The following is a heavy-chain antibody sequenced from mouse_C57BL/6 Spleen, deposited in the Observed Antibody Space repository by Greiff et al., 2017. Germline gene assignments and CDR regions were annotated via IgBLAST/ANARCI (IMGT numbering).Heavy chain of an antibody. D-gene: IGHD1-1*01. CDR1: GFTFSSYG. CDR2: ISSGGSYT. V-gene: IGHV5-6*02. J-gene: IGHJ2*01. Sequence: DVMLVESGGDLVKPGGSLKLSCAASGFTFSSYGMSWVRQTPDKRLEWVATISSGGSYTYYPDSVKGRFTISRDNAKNTLYLQMSSLKSEDTAMYYCAREHGSSFDYWGQGTTLTVSS. CDR3: AREHGSSFDY.